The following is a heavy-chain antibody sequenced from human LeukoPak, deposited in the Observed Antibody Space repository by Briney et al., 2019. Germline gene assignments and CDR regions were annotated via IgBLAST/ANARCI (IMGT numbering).Heavy chain of an antibody. CDR1: GFTFSSYG. J-gene: IGHJ6*04. CDR3: ANASVGDGMDV. Sequence: GGSLRLSCAASGFTFSSYGMHWVRQAPGKGLERVAVISYDGSEKYYEDSVKGRFTISRDNSKNTLYLQMNSLRAEDSAVYYCANASVGDGMDVWGKGTTVTVSS. CDR2: ISYDGSEK. D-gene: IGHD4-23*01. V-gene: IGHV3-30*18.